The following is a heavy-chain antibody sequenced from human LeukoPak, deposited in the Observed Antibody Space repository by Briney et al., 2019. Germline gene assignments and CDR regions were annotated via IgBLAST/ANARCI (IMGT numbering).Heavy chain of an antibody. CDR3: ARRGRSSSWYNY. Sequence: SETLSLTCTVSGGSVSSGSYYWSWIRQPPGRGLEWIGYIYYSGSTNYNPSLKSRVTISVDTSKNQFSLKLSSVTAADTAVYYCARRGRSSSWYNYWGQGTLVTVSS. J-gene: IGHJ4*02. D-gene: IGHD6-13*01. CDR2: IYYSGST. CDR1: GGSVSSGSYY. V-gene: IGHV4-61*01.